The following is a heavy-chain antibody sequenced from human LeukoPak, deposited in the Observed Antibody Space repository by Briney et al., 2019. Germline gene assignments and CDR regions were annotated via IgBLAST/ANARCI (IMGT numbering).Heavy chain of an antibody. CDR1: GYTFTSYG. CDR3: ASSSGYYYELGY. Sequence: SVKVSCKASGYTFTSYGISWVRQAPGQGLEWMGGIIPIFGTANYAQKFQGRVTITTDESTSTAYMELSSLRSEDTAVYYCASSSGYYYELGYWGQGTLVTVSS. J-gene: IGHJ4*02. V-gene: IGHV1-69*05. CDR2: IIPIFGTA. D-gene: IGHD3-22*01.